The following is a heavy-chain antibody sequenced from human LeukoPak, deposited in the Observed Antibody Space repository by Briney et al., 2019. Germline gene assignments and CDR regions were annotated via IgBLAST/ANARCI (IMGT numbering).Heavy chain of an antibody. CDR3: ARVRGCSSTSCSPHYYYYMDV. V-gene: IGHV4-59*12. D-gene: IGHD2-2*01. J-gene: IGHJ6*03. CDR1: GGSISSYY. Sequence: PSETLSLTCTVSGGSISSYYWSWIRQPPGKGLEWIGYIYYSGSTNYNPSLKSRVTMSVDTSKNQFSLRLSSVTAADTAIYYCARVRGCSSTSCSPHYYYYMDVWGKGTTVTVSS. CDR2: IYYSGST.